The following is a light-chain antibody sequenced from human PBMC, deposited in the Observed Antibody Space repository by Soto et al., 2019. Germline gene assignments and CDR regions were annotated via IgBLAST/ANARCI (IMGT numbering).Light chain of an antibody. Sequence: AIQLSQSPPSLSASVGARVIITCRASQAISVDVGWLQQRPGHAPNLLISAASTLHTGVPSTFTGSGSGTDFTLTINDLQPEDVAPYFCLQEYDFPYTFGQGTKLEI. J-gene: IGKJ2*01. CDR3: LQEYDFPYT. CDR2: AAS. V-gene: IGKV1-6*01. CDR1: QAISVD.